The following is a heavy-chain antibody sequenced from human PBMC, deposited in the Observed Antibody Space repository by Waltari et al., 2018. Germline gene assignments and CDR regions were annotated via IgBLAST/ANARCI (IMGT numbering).Heavy chain of an antibody. Sequence: QVHMVQSGAEVKKPGASVKVSCKAFGYTFTEYFLHWVRQAHGQGLEWMGWINPNSGGTNYAQKFQGRVTMTRDTSISTAYLDLSSLRSDDTAVYYCANMRPFDYWGQGTLVTVSS. J-gene: IGHJ4*02. CDR2: INPNSGGT. V-gene: IGHV1-2*02. CDR3: ANMRPFDY. CDR1: GYTFTEYF.